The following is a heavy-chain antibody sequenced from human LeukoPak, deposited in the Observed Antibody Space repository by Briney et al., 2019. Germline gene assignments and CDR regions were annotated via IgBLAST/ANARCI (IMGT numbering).Heavy chain of an antibody. V-gene: IGHV4-59*01. CDR3: ARGRYNDYGFDY. CDR2: LYYSGST. Sequence: SETLSLTCTVSGGSISSYYWSWIRQPPGKELEWIGYLYYSGSTNYNPSFKSQVTMSVDTSKNQFSLKLNSMTAADTAVYFCARGRYNDYGFDYWGQGTLVTVSS. J-gene: IGHJ4*02. CDR1: GGSISSYY. D-gene: IGHD4-17*01.